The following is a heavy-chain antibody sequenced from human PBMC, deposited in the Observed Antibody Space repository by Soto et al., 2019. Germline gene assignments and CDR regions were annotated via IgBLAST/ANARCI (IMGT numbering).Heavy chain of an antibody. Sequence: GGSLRLSCAASGSTFSSYAMRWVRHAPGKGLEWVSAISGSGGSTYYADSVKGRFTISRDNSKNALYLQMNSLRAEDTAVYYCAKGPITMVRGGVYYYYGMDVWGQGTTVTVSS. V-gene: IGHV3-23*01. D-gene: IGHD3-10*01. CDR1: GSTFSSYA. J-gene: IGHJ6*02. CDR2: ISGSGGST. CDR3: AKGPITMVRGGVYYYYGMDV.